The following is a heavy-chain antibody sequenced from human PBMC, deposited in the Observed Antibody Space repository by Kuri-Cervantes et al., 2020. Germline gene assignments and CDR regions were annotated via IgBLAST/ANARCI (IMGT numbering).Heavy chain of an antibody. J-gene: IGHJ6*03. CDR3: ARQRGYHYYMDV. Sequence: GESLKISCKGSGYFFTNYWIAWVRQMPGKGLEWMGIIDPGDSDARYSPSFQGQVTISADKSISTAYLQWSSLKASDTAVYYCARQRGYHYYMDVWGKGTTVTVSS. CDR1: GYFFTNYW. CDR2: IDPGDSDA. V-gene: IGHV5-51*01.